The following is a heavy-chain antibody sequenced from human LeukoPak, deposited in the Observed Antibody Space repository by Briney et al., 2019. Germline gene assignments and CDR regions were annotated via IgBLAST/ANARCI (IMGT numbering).Heavy chain of an antibody. CDR1: AGSISSYY. D-gene: IGHD6-13*01. CDR3: ARDHGSSWYKYNWFDP. CDR2: IYYSGST. J-gene: IGHJ5*02. Sequence: SETLSLTCTVSAGSISSYYWSWIRQPPGKVLEWIGYIYYSGSTTYNPSLKSRVTISVDTSKNQFSLKLSSVTAADTAVYYCARDHGSSWYKYNWFDPWGQGTLVTVSS. V-gene: IGHV4-59*01.